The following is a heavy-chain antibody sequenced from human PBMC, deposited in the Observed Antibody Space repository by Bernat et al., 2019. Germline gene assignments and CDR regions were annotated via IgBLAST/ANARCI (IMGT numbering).Heavy chain of an antibody. V-gene: IGHV3-33*01. CDR1: GFTFSSYG. J-gene: IGHJ5*02. CDR3: ARDGGPSNYGPFHWFDP. D-gene: IGHD4-4*01. Sequence: QVQLVESGGGVVQPGRSLRLSCAASGFTFSSYGMHWVRQAPGKGLEWVAVIWYDGSNKYYVDSVKGRFTISRDNSKNTLYLQMNSLRAEDTAVYYCARDGGPSNYGPFHWFDPWGQGTLVTVSS. CDR2: IWYDGSNK.